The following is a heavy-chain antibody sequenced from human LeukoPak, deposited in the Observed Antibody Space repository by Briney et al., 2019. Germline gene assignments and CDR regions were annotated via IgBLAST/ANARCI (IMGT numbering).Heavy chain of an antibody. V-gene: IGHV3-48*03. CDR1: GFTFSSYE. Sequence: PGGSLRLSCAASGFTFSSYEMNWVRQAPGKGLEWVSYISSSGSTIYYADSVKGRFTISRDNAKNSLYLQMNSLRAEDTAVYYCARAKYYYGSGGFDYWGQGTLVTVSS. CDR3: ARAKYYYGSGGFDY. J-gene: IGHJ4*02. CDR2: ISSSGSTI. D-gene: IGHD3-10*01.